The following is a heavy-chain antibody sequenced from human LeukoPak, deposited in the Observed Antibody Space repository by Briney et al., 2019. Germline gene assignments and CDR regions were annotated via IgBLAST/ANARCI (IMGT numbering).Heavy chain of an antibody. Sequence: SETLSLTCTVSGGSISSSSYYWGWIRQPPGKGLEWIGSIYYSGSTYYNPSLKSRVTISVDTSKNQFSLKLSSVTAADTAVYYCARVLIAADLYYYYYMDVWGKGTTVTVSS. CDR2: IYYSGST. D-gene: IGHD6-13*01. V-gene: IGHV4-39*07. J-gene: IGHJ6*03. CDR1: GGSISSSSYY. CDR3: ARVLIAADLYYYYYMDV.